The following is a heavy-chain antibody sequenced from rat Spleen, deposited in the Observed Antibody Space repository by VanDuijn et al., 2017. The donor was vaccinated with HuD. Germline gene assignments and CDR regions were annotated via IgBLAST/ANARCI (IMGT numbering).Heavy chain of an antibody. CDR2: INSAGST. CDR3: ARQDWYFDF. Sequence: VQLKESGPGLVQSSQTLSLTCTVSGFSLISYAVNWVRQPPGNKLEWMGYINSAGSTNYNPSLKSRISITRDTSKNQFFLQVNSVTTEDTATYYCARQDWYFDFWGPGTMVTVSS. V-gene: IGHV3-3*01. J-gene: IGHJ1*01. CDR1: GFSLISYAV.